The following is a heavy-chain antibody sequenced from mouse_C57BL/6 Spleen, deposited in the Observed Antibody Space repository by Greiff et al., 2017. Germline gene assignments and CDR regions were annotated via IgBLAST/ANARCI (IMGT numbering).Heavy chain of an antibody. CDR2: IGPGSGST. CDR3: ARSYYYGSSYDFDY. J-gene: IGHJ2*01. V-gene: IGHV1-77*01. CDR1: GYTFTDYY. D-gene: IGHD1-1*01. Sequence: VQLQQSGAELVKPGASVKISCKASGYTFTDYYINWVKQRPGQGLEWIGKIGPGSGSTYYNEKFKGKATLTADTSSSTAYMQISSLTSEDSAVYFCARSYYYGSSYDFDYWGQGTTLTVSS.